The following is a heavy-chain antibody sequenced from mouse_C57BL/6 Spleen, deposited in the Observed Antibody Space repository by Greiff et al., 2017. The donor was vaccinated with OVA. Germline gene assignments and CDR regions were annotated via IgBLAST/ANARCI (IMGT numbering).Heavy chain of an antibody. D-gene: IGHD2-14*01. J-gene: IGHJ4*01. CDR2: IDPEDGET. Sequence: EVQLQQSGAELVKPGASVKLSCTASGFNIKDYYMHWVKQRTEQGLEWIGRIDPEDGETKYAPKFQGKATITADTSSNTAYLQLSSLTSEDTAVYYCAISRGVRRDYYAMDYWGQGTSVTVSS. CDR3: AISRGVRRDYYAMDY. CDR1: GFNIKDYY. V-gene: IGHV14-2*01.